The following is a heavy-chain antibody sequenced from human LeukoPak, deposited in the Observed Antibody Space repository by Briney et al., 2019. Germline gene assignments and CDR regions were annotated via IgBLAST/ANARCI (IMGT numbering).Heavy chain of an antibody. V-gene: IGHV1-69*05. Sequence: SVKVSCKASGGTFSSYTINWVRLAPGQGLEWMGGIIPIFGTANYAQKFQGRVTITTDKSTSTTYMELSSLRSEDTAVYYCASFLSSGYYQTWYDPWGQGTLVTVSS. CDR1: GGTFSSYT. J-gene: IGHJ5*02. D-gene: IGHD3-22*01. CDR2: IIPIFGTA. CDR3: ASFLSSGYYQTWYDP.